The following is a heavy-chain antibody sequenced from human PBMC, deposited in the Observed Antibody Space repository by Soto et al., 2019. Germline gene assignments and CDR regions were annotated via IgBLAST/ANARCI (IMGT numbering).Heavy chain of an antibody. CDR2: IYYSGST. J-gene: IGHJ4*02. D-gene: IGHD3-22*01. CDR1: GGSISSGGYY. CDR3: ARVREDDSSGYYLTYYFDY. V-gene: IGHV4-31*03. Sequence: SETLSLTCTVSGGSISSGGYYWSWIRQHPGKGLEWIGYIYYSGSTYYNPSLKSRVTISVDTSKNQFSLKLSSVTAADTAVYYCARVREDDSSGYYLTYYFDYWGQGTLVTVSS.